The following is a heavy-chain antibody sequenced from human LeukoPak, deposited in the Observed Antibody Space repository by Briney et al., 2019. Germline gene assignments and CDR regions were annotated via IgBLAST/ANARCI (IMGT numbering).Heavy chain of an antibody. D-gene: IGHD6-19*01. V-gene: IGHV4-4*07. Sequence: SETLSLTCTVSGVSISHYYWTWIRQPAGGGLEWIGRIDTSGSTNYNPSLKSRVTMSSDTSNNQFSLNLMSADAADTAVYYCARGQWQIDYWGQGILVTVSP. CDR3: ARGQWQIDY. CDR2: IDTSGST. CDR1: GVSISHYY. J-gene: IGHJ4*02.